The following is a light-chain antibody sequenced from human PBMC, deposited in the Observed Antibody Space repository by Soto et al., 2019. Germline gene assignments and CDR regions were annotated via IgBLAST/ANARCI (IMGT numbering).Light chain of an antibody. CDR2: GAS. CDR3: QQYGSSPPIT. V-gene: IGKV3-20*01. Sequence: EIVLTQSPGTLSLSPGERATLCCRASQSVSSSHLAWYQQKPGQAPRLLIYGASSRATGIPDRFSGSGSGTDFTLTISRLEPEDFAVYYCQQYGSSPPITFGQGTRLEIK. CDR1: QSVSSSH. J-gene: IGKJ5*01.